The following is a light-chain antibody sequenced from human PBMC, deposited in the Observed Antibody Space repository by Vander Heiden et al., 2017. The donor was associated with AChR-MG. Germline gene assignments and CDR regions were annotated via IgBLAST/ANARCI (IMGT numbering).Light chain of an antibody. Sequence: QSVLTQPPSASGTPGQRVTISCSGSSSNIGSNYVYWYQQLPGTAPKLLIYSKNQRPSGVPDRFSGSKSGTSASLAISGLRSEDEADYYCAAWDDSLSGYVVFGGGTKLTVL. CDR3: AAWDDSLSGYVV. CDR2: SKN. J-gene: IGLJ2*01. CDR1: SSNIGSNY. V-gene: IGLV1-47*02.